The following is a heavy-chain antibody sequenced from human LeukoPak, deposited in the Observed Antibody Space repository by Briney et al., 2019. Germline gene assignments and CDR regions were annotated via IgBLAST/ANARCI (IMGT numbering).Heavy chain of an antibody. CDR2: IIPIFGTA. D-gene: IGHD1-26*01. V-gene: IGHV1-69*05. Sequence: ASVKVSCKASGGTFSSYAISWVRQAPGQGREWMGGIIPIFGTANYAQKFQGRVTITTDESTSTAYMELSSLRSEDTAVYYCARSWGLYSGSYLGWFDPWGQGTLVTVSS. J-gene: IGHJ5*02. CDR3: ARSWGLYSGSYLGWFDP. CDR1: GGTFSSYA.